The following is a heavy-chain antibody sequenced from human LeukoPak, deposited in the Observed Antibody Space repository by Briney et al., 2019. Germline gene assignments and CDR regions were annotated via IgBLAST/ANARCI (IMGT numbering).Heavy chain of an antibody. J-gene: IGHJ4*02. CDR2: IYYTGRT. CDR1: GAYISSSY. V-gene: IGHV4-59*01. CDR3: ARECGGRTVGECFTY. D-gene: IGHD3-16*01. Sequence: SETLSLTCNVSGAYISSSYWSWIRQPPGKGLEWIGYIYYTGRTSYSPSLRRRVSMLADTSKNQISLKLSSVTAADTAVYYCARECGGRTVGECFTYWGQGTQVTVSS.